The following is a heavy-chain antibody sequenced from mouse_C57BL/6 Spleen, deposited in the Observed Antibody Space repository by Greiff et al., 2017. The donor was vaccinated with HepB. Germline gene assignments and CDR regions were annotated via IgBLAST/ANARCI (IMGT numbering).Heavy chain of an antibody. CDR2: IDPSDSYT. J-gene: IGHJ1*03. CDR1: GYTFPSYW. V-gene: IGHV1-50*01. Sequence: QVQLQQPGAELVKPGASVQLSCKASGYTFPSYWMQWVKQRPGQGLEWIGEIDPSDSYTNYNQKFKGKATLTVDTSSSTAYMQLSSLTSEDSAVYYCARKTGTGYFDVWGTGTTVTVSS. D-gene: IGHD4-1*01. CDR3: ARKTGTGYFDV.